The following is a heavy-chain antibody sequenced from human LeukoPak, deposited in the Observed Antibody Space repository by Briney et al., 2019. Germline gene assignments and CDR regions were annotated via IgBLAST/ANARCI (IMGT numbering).Heavy chain of an antibody. V-gene: IGHV3-48*01. CDR3: ARDTKYAFDN. D-gene: IGHD2-2*01. J-gene: IGHJ4*02. CDR2: VGISSGNT. Sequence: GGSLRLSCAVSGFTFSDYSMNWVRQAPGKGLEWISYVGISSGNTKYADSVKGRFTISGDKAKNSLYLQMNSLRVEDTAVYYCARDTKYAFDNWGQGTLVTVSS. CDR1: GFTFSDYS.